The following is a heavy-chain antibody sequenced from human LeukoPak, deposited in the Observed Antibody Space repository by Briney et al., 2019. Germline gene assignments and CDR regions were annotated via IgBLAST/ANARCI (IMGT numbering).Heavy chain of an antibody. J-gene: IGHJ4*02. V-gene: IGHV3-23*01. CDR3: AKRIAVAGHFDY. Sequence: PGGSLRLSCAASGFTFSSYAMSWVRQAPGKGLEWVSAISGSGGSTYYADSVKGRFTISRDNPKNTLYLQMNSLRAEDTAVYYCAKRIAVAGHFDYWGQGTLVTISS. CDR1: GFTFSSYA. D-gene: IGHD6-19*01. CDR2: ISGSGGST.